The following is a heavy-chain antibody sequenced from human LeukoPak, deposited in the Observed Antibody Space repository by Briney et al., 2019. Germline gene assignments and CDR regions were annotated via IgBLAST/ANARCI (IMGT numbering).Heavy chain of an antibody. D-gene: IGHD6-19*01. CDR1: GYTFTSYY. Sequence: ASVKVSCKASGYTFTSYYMHWVRQAPGQGLEWMGIINPSGGSTSYAQKFQGRVTMTRDTSTSTVYMELGSLRSVDTAVHYCARGDSSGIGPELDWGQGTLVTVSS. V-gene: IGHV1-46*01. J-gene: IGHJ4*02. CDR3: ARGDSSGIGPELD. CDR2: INPSGGST.